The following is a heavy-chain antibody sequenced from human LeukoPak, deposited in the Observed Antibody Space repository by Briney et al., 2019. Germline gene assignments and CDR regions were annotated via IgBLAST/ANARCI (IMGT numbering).Heavy chain of an antibody. Sequence: ESGPTLLKPTQTLTLTCTFSGFSLSASGVGVGWIRQPPGKALEWLALIYWDDDKRYSPSLKTRLTITKDTSKNQVVLTMTNMNPVDTATYFCAHSVRYNSGWKHFDSWGQGTLVTVSS. J-gene: IGHJ4*02. CDR3: AHSVRYNSGWKHFDS. D-gene: IGHD5-12*01. CDR1: GFSLSASGVG. CDR2: IYWDDDK. V-gene: IGHV2-5*02.